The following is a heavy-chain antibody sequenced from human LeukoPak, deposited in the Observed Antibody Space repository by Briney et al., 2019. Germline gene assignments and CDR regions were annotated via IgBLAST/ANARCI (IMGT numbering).Heavy chain of an antibody. J-gene: IGHJ6*03. V-gene: IGHV4-4*07. CDR2: IYTSGST. Sequence: SETLSLTCTVSGGSISSYYWSWIRQPAGKGLEWIGRIYTSGSTNYNPSLKSRVTISVDTSKNQFSLKLSSVTAADTAVYYCARASSYSSSWYYPYYYYYMDVWGKGATVTVSS. D-gene: IGHD6-13*01. CDR3: ARASSYSSSWYYPYYYYYMDV. CDR1: GGSISSYY.